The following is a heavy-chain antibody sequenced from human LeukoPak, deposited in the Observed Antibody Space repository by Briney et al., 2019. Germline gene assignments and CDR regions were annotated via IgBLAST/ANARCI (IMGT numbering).Heavy chain of an antibody. J-gene: IGHJ4*02. Sequence: GSLRLSCTASGFTFSSYSMNWVRQAPGKGLEWVSYISSSSSNIFYADSFKGRFTISRDNAQNSLYLQMNSLRAEDTAVYYCAREGGRDGYNLGGDYWGQGTLVTVSS. CDR3: AREGGRDGYNLGGDY. CDR1: GFTFSSYS. CDR2: ISSSSSNI. V-gene: IGHV3-21*01. D-gene: IGHD5-24*01.